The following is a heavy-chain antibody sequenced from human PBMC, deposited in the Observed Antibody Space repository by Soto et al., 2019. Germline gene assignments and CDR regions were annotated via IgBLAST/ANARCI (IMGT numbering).Heavy chain of an antibody. J-gene: IGHJ4*02. D-gene: IGHD6-19*01. Sequence: PGGSLRLSCAASGFTFSSYSMNWVRQAPGKGLEWVSSISSSSSYIYYADSVKGRFTISRDNAKNSLYLQMNSLRAEDTAVYYCARESVAVALGADYWGQGTLVTVS. CDR3: ARESVAVALGADY. CDR2: ISSSSSYI. CDR1: GFTFSSYS. V-gene: IGHV3-21*01.